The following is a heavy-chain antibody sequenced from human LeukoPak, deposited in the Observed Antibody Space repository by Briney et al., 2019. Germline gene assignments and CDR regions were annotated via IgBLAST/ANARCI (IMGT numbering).Heavy chain of an antibody. D-gene: IGHD3-9*01. Sequence: PGGSLRLSCAASGFTFSSYAMSWVRQAPGKGLEWVSAISGSGGSTYYADSVKGRFTISRDNSKNTLYLQMNSLRAEDMAVYYCAKDPYYDILTGYLRNPYFDYWGQGTLVTVSS. V-gene: IGHV3-23*01. J-gene: IGHJ4*02. CDR1: GFTFSSYA. CDR2: ISGSGGST. CDR3: AKDPYYDILTGYLRNPYFDY.